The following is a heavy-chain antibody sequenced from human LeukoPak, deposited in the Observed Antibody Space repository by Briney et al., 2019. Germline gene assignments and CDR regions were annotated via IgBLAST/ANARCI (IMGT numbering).Heavy chain of an antibody. V-gene: IGHV3-21*01. D-gene: IGHD5-12*01. J-gene: IGHJ4*02. CDR2: ISGGGTYI. Sequence: GGSLRLSCAASGFTFSSYSMNWVRQAPGMGLEWVSSISGGGTYIYYADSVKGRFTISRDNANNSLSLQMDSLTAEDTAFYYCARAEGYGAIDYWGRGTLVSVSS. CDR3: ARAEGYGAIDY. CDR1: GFTFSSYS.